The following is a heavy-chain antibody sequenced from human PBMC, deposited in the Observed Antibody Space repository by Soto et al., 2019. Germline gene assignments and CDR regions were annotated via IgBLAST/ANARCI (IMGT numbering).Heavy chain of an antibody. J-gene: IGHJ3*02. V-gene: IGHV1-8*01. CDR2: MNPNSGNT. Sequence: ASVKVSCKASGYTFPSYNINWVRQATGQGLEWMGWMNPNSGNTGYAQKFQGRVTMTRNTSISTAYMELSSLRSEDTAVYYCATYFDWLLLDDAFDIWGQGTMVTVSS. D-gene: IGHD3-9*01. CDR1: GYTFPSYN. CDR3: ATYFDWLLLDDAFDI.